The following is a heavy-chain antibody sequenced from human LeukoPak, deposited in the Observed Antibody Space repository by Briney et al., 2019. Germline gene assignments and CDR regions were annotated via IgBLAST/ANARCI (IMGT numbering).Heavy chain of an antibody. D-gene: IGHD4-17*01. CDR2: ISYDGSNK. V-gene: IGHV3-30*04. J-gene: IGHJ4*02. CDR1: GFTFSSYA. CDR3: ARDSSYGAYDY. Sequence: GGSLRLSCAASGFTFSSYAMHWVRQAPGKGLEWVAVISYDGSNKYYADSVKGRFTISRDNSKNTLYLQMNSLRAEDTAVYYCARDSSYGAYDYWGRGTLVTVSS.